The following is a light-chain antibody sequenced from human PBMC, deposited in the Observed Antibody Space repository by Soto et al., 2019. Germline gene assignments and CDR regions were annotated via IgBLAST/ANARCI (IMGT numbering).Light chain of an antibody. V-gene: IGKV3-15*01. CDR1: QSVSSN. CDR3: QQYNNWPGT. Sequence: EIVMTKSPATLSVSPGERATLSCRASQSVSSNLAWYQQKPGQAPRLLTYGASTRATGIPARFSGSGSGTEFTLTISSLQSEDFAVYYCQQYNNWPGTFGQGTKWIS. CDR2: GAS. J-gene: IGKJ1*01.